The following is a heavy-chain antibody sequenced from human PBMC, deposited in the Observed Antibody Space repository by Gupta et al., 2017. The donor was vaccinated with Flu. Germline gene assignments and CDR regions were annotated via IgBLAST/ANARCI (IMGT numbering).Heavy chain of an antibody. V-gene: IGHV3-21*01. CDR3: ARDPWGYSSSDY. J-gene: IGHJ4*02. D-gene: IGHD5-12*01. CDR1: GLTFSSYS. CDR2: ISSSSSYI. Sequence: EVQPVESGGGLVKPGGSLRLSCAASGLTFSSYSMNWVRQAPGKGLEWVSSISSSSSYIYYADSVKGRFTISRDNAKNSLYLQMNSLRAEDTAVYYCARDPWGYSSSDYWGQGTLVTVSS.